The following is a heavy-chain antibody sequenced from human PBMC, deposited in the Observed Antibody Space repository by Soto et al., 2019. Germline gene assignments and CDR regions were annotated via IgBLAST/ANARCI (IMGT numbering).Heavy chain of an antibody. V-gene: IGHV1-69*01. J-gene: IGHJ5*02. CDR1: GDRFTNSA. CDR3: GRYCTNTKCRGGYYLDL. D-gene: IGHD2-8*01. CDR2: IILALGTP. Sequence: QVLLVQSGAEMKQPGSSVSVSCRASGDRFTNSAFTWVRQAPGQGPEWLGGIILALGTPHYSQRFQGRLTITADESSSMVYMELGSLRLDDTAVYYCGRYCTNTKCRGGYYLDLWGQGTLLTVSS.